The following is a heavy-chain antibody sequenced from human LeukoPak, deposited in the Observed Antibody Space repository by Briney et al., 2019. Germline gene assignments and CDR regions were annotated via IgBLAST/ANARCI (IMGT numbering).Heavy chain of an antibody. V-gene: IGHV4-39*07. J-gene: IGHJ4*02. Sequence: PPGKGLECIGSIYYSGSTYYNPSLKSRFTISVDTSKNQFSLKLSSVTAADTAVYYCARDGIWGQGTLVTVSS. D-gene: IGHD1-14*01. CDR2: IYYSGST. CDR3: ARDGI.